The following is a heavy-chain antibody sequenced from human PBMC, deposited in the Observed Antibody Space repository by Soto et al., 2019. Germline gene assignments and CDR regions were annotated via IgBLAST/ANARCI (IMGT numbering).Heavy chain of an antibody. D-gene: IGHD6-13*01. CDR3: ARGSYSSSWVNWLDQ. Sequence: TPSLRCRCSGLALGIGIDCLRWARPNPGKGLEWIGYIYYSGSTYYNPSLKSRVTISVDTSKNQFSLKLSSVTAADTAVYYCARGSYSSSWVNWLDQWGQGT. CDR2: IYYSGST. CDR1: GLALGIGIDC. V-gene: IGHV4-31*03. J-gene: IGHJ5*02.